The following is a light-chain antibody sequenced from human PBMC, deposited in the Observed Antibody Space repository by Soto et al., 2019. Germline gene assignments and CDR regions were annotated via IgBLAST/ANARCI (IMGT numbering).Light chain of an antibody. CDR1: QSVSSSY. V-gene: IGKV3-20*01. CDR3: QQYGSSQT. J-gene: IGKJ4*01. CDR2: GAS. Sequence: ENVWKQYRGTLVLSTGERATLSCRASQSVSSSYLAWYQQKRGQAPRLLVYGASSRATGIPGRFSGSGSGTDFTLTSSRLEPADLAVYYCQQYGSSQTFGGGTKV.